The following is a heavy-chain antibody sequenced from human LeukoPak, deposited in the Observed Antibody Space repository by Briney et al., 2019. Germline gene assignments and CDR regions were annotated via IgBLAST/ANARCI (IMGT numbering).Heavy chain of an antibody. CDR3: ARGRGYYGSGSSSRGMDV. V-gene: IGHV1-46*01. CDR2: INPSGGST. Sequence: ASVKVSCKASGYTFTSYYMHWVRQAPGQGLEWMGIINPSGGSTSYAQKFQGRVTMTRDTSTSTVYMELSSLRSEDTAEYYCARGRGYYGSGSSSRGMDVWGKGTTVTVSS. J-gene: IGHJ6*04. CDR1: GYTFTSYY. D-gene: IGHD3-10*01.